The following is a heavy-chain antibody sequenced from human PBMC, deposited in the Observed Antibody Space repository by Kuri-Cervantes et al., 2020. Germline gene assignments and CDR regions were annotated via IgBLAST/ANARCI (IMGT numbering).Heavy chain of an antibody. CDR3: ARGREGTVLDQ. CDR1: GFTFSSYG. Sequence: GESLKISCAASGFTFSSYGMHWVRQAPGKGLEWLAVVWSDGSYERYAASVKGRFVVSRDNARNSLYLQMNSLRAEDTALYYCARGREGTVLDQWGQGTLVTVSS. J-gene: IGHJ4*02. V-gene: IGHV3-33*01. CDR2: VWSDGSYE. D-gene: IGHD1-1*01.